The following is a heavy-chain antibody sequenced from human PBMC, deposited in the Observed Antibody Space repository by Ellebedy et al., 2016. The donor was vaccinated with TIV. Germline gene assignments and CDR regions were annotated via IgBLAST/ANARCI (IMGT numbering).Heavy chain of an antibody. CDR3: ARYHSSGDDY. Sequence: ASVKVSXXASGYRLSDFYIHWVRQAPGQGLDWMGVIDPSNGGTTYAQKFQGRIILTTDTSTRTVYMDLSTLTSEDTATYYCARYHSSGDDYWGQGTLVTVSS. CDR1: GYRLSDFY. D-gene: IGHD6-19*01. V-gene: IGHV1-46*01. CDR2: IDPSNGGT. J-gene: IGHJ4*02.